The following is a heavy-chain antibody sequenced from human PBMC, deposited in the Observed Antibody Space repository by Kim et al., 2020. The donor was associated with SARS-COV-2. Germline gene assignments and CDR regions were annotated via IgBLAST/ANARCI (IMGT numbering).Heavy chain of an antibody. J-gene: IGHJ3*02. D-gene: IGHD6-19*01. Sequence: CQGRVTITRDTSASPAYMELSSLRSEDTAVYYCARDPQPYSSGWGGAFDIWGQGTMVTVSS. V-gene: IGHV1-3*01. CDR3: ARDPQPYSSGWGGAFDI.